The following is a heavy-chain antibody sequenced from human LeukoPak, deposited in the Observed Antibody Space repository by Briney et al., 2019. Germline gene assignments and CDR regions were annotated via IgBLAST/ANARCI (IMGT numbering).Heavy chain of an antibody. J-gene: IGHJ4*02. D-gene: IGHD3-22*01. CDR3: AREVGSSDYYYPDY. Sequence: ASVKVSCTASGYTFTGYYIHWVRQAPGQGLEWMGRINPNSGGTNYAQNFQGRVTMTRDTSISTACMELSRLRSDDTTMYYCAREVGSSDYYYPDYWGQGTLVTVSS. V-gene: IGHV1-2*06. CDR1: GYTFTGYY. CDR2: INPNSGGT.